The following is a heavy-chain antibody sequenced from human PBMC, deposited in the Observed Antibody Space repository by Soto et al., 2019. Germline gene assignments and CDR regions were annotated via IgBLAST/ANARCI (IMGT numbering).Heavy chain of an antibody. J-gene: IGHJ4*02. CDR2: INAGNGNT. CDR3: ARVAKAVAGTVIWLGX. D-gene: IGHD6-19*01. V-gene: IGHV1-3*01. Sequence: ASVKVSCKASGYTFTSYAMHWVRQAPGQRHERMGWINAGNGNTKYSQKFQGRVTITRDTSASTAYMELSSLRSEDTAVYYCARVAKAVAGTVIWLGXWGQGTLVTVSS. CDR1: GYTFTSYA.